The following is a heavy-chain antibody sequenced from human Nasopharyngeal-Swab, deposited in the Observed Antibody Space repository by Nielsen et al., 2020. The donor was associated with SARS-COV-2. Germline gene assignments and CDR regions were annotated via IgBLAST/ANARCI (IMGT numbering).Heavy chain of an antibody. CDR1: GDSMTSSW. D-gene: IGHD1-26*01. V-gene: IGHV4-59*12. CDR2: FYHTGNT. CDR3: AREVVGGLVDS. Sequence: SETLSLTCTVSGDSMTSSWWTWIRQSPGKGLEWIGYFYHTGNTYYNPSLQSRVTISVDTSKNQFSLELTSVTAADTAVYYCAREVVGGLVDSWGQGTLVTVSS. J-gene: IGHJ4*02.